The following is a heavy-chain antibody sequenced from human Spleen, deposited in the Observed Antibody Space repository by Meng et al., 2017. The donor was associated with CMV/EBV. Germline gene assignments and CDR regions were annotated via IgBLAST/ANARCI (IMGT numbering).Heavy chain of an antibody. CDR2: IYSGGSST. J-gene: IGHJ6*02. V-gene: IGHV3-23*03. CDR3: AKDSGLYDFWSGYYEYYYYYGMDV. Sequence: GESLKISCAASGFTFSSYAMSWFRQAPGKGLEWVSVIYSGGSSTYYADSVKCRFPISRDNSKNKLYLQMNSLRAEETAVYYCAKDSGLYDFWSGYYEYYYYYGMDVWGQGTTVTVSS. CDR1: GFTFSSYA. D-gene: IGHD3-3*01.